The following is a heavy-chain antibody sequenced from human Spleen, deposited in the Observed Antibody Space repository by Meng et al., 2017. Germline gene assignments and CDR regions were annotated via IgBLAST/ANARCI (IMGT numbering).Heavy chain of an antibody. CDR3: AKGMYYYDSSGYYVLDY. CDR1: GFTFDDYA. CDR2: ISWNSGSI. J-gene: IGHJ4*02. V-gene: IGHV3-9*01. D-gene: IGHD3-22*01. Sequence: SLKISCAASGFTFDDYAMHWVRQAPGKGLEWVSGISWNSGSIGYADSVKGRFTISRDNAKNSLYLQMNSLRAEDTALYYCAKGMYYYDSSGYYVLDYWGQGTLVTVSS.